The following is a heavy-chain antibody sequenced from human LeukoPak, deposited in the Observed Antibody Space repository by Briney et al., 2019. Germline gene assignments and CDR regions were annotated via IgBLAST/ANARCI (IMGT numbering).Heavy chain of an antibody. CDR2: IYYSGST. Sequence: SETLSLTCTVSGGSVSSGSYYWSWIRQPPGKGLEWIGYIYYSGSTNYNPSLKSRVTISVDTSKNQFSLKLSSVTAADTAVYYCARLSRSGWYRGSFDYWGQGTLVTVSS. CDR1: GGSVSSGSYY. CDR3: ARLSRSGWYRGSFDY. V-gene: IGHV4-61*01. J-gene: IGHJ4*02. D-gene: IGHD6-19*01.